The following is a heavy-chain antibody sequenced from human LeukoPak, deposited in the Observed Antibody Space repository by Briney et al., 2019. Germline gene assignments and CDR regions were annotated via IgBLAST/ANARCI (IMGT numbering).Heavy chain of an antibody. J-gene: IGHJ4*02. Sequence: GGSLRLSCAGSGFTFRNAWMSWVRQGPGKGLEWVGRIKSKSGGGTTDYAAPVKGRFTISRDDSKNTLYLHMNSLKTEDTALYFCTTAGLTMVRVGALDYWGQGTLVTVSS. CDR1: GFTFRNAW. D-gene: IGHD3-10*01. V-gene: IGHV3-15*01. CDR2: IKSKSGGGTT. CDR3: TTAGLTMVRVGALDY.